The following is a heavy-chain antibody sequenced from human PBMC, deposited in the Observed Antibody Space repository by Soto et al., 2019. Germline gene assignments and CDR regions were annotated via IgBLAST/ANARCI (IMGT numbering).Heavy chain of an antibody. V-gene: IGHV1-69*13. J-gene: IGHJ4*02. Sequence: SVKVSCKASGGTFSIYAIIWVRQAPGQGLEWMGGIIPIFGTANYAQKFQGRVTITADESTSTAYMELSSLRSEDTAVYYCARGVRYSSSSGFDYWGQGTLVTVSS. CDR2: IIPIFGTA. D-gene: IGHD6-6*01. CDR3: ARGVRYSSSSGFDY. CDR1: GGTFSIYA.